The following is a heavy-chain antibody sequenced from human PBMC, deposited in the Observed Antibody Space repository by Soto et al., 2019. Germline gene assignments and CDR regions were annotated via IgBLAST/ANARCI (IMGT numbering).Heavy chain of an antibody. V-gene: IGHV3-74*01. D-gene: IGHD6-6*01. J-gene: IGHJ4*02. CDR2: INSDGSST. CDR1: GFTFSNYW. Sequence: PGGSLRLSCAASGFTFSNYWMHWVRQTPGKGLVWVSRINSDGSSTSCADSVKGRFTISRDNAKNTLYLQMNSLRAEDTAVYYCARPYSSSPSGFDYWGQGTLVTVSS. CDR3: ARPYSSSPSGFDY.